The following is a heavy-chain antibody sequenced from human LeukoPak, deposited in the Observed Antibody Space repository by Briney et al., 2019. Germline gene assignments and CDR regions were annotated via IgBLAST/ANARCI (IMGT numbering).Heavy chain of an antibody. J-gene: IGHJ4*02. CDR1: GGSTSSGGYY. D-gene: IGHD4-17*01. Sequence: PSQTLSLTCAVSGGSTSSGGYYWGWIRQPPGKGLEWIGSIYYSGSTYYNPSLKSRVTISVDTSKNQFYLKLSSVTAADTAVYYCARHDSPRPGYGGNWGQGTLVTVSS. V-gene: IGHV4-39*01. CDR3: ARHDSPRPGYGGN. CDR2: IYYSGST.